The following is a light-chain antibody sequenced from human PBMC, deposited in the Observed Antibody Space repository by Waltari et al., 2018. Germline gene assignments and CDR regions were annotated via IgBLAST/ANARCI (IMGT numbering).Light chain of an antibody. V-gene: IGKV1-5*03. CDR2: QAS. CDR1: QSISSW. CDR3: QQYNSYSGT. Sequence: DIQMTQSPSALSVSVGDRVTITCRASQSISSWLAWYQQKPGKAPKLLIYQASSLESGVPSRFSGSGSGTEFTLTISSLQPDDLATYYCQQYNSYSGTFGQGTKVEIK. J-gene: IGKJ1*01.